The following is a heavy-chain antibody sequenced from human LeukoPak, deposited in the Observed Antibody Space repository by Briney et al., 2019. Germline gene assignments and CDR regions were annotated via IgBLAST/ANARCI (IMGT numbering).Heavy chain of an antibody. Sequence: GGSLRLSCAASGFTFSSYGMHWVRQAPGKGLEWVSAISGSGGTSYYADPVKGRFTISRDNSKNTLYLQMNSLRAEDTAVYYCAKDRTPATRGVDYWGQGTLVTVSS. CDR3: AKDRTPATRGVDY. CDR2: ISGSGGTS. D-gene: IGHD3-10*01. V-gene: IGHV3-23*01. J-gene: IGHJ4*02. CDR1: GFTFSSYG.